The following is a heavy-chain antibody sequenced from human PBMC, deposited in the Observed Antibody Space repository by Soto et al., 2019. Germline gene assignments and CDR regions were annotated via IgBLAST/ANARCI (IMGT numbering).Heavy chain of an antibody. V-gene: IGHV3-9*01. D-gene: IGHD4-17*01. J-gene: IGHJ4*02. CDR3: AKGASTTVFAFNDY. CDR2: ISWKSGNI. CDR1: GFIFDEYA. Sequence: EVQLVESGGGLVQPGRSLRLSCAASGFIFDEYAMHWVRQAPGKGLEWVSSISWKSGNIGYADSVKGRFTSSRDNAKNSLYLQMSRVRGEDTAFYYFAKGASTTVFAFNDYWGQGTLVTVSS.